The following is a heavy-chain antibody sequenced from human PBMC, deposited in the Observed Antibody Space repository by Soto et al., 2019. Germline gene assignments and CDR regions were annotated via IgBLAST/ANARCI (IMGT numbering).Heavy chain of an antibody. CDR1: GGTFSSYA. J-gene: IGHJ5*02. Sequence: SVKVSCKASGGTFSSYAISWVRQAPGQGLEWMGGIIPIFGTANYAQKFQGRVTITADESTSTAYMELSSMRSEDTAVYYCAREVGYCSSTTCTRPWGWFDPWGQGTLVTVSS. CDR3: AREVGYCSSTTCTRPWGWFDP. V-gene: IGHV1-69*13. D-gene: IGHD2-2*01. CDR2: IIPIFGTA.